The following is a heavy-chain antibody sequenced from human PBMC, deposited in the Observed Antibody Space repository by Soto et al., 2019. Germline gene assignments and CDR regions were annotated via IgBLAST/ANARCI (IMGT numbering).Heavy chain of an antibody. V-gene: IGHV4-34*01. Sequence: SETLSLTCAFYGGSFSGYYWSWIRQPPGKGLEWIGEINHSGSTNYNPSLKSRVTISVDTSKNQFSLKLSSVTAADTAVYYCARVLRYCSSTSCYGFYYYYYMDVWGKGTTVTVSS. CDR1: GGSFSGYY. D-gene: IGHD2-2*01. J-gene: IGHJ6*03. CDR2: INHSGST. CDR3: ARVLRYCSSTSCYGFYYYYYMDV.